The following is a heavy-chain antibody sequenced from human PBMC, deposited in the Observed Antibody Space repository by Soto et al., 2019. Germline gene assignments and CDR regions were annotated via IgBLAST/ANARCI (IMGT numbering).Heavy chain of an antibody. Sequence: VQLLESGGGLVQPGGSLRLSCAASGFTFSSYAMSWVRQAPGKGLEWVSAISGSGGSTYYADSVKGRFTISRDNSKNTLYLQMNSLRAEDTAVYYCAKYCSGGSCYSPDPHDAFDIWGQGTMVTVSS. J-gene: IGHJ3*02. CDR3: AKYCSGGSCYSPDPHDAFDI. D-gene: IGHD2-15*01. V-gene: IGHV3-23*01. CDR2: ISGSGGST. CDR1: GFTFSSYA.